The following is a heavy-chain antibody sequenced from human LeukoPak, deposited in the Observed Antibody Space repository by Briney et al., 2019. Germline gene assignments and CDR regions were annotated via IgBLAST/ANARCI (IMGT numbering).Heavy chain of an antibody. V-gene: IGHV3-30*18. CDR2: ISVDGNNK. CDR1: GFTFNTYG. J-gene: IGHJ4*02. CDR3: AKAAYCTSTSCHFSGYAQRPLDS. Sequence: GGSLRLSCAASGFTFNTYGIHWVRQAPGKGLEWVAGISVDGNNKDYSDSVKGRFTISRDNSKNTLYLQMNSLRAEDTAVYYCAKAAYCTSTSCHFSGYAQRPLDSWGQGTLVTVSS. D-gene: IGHD2-2*01.